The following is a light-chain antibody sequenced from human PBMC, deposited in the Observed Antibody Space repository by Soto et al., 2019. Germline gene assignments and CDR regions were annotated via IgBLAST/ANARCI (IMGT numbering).Light chain of an antibody. V-gene: IGKV3-20*01. Sequence: EIVLTQSPVTLSLSPGERATLSCRASQSVSSSYVAWYQQKPGQAPRLVIYGASFRATDIPDRFSGGGSGTDFTLTISRLESEDSAMYYCQQFGTSTKTFGQGTKLEIK. J-gene: IGKJ2*01. CDR3: QQFGTSTKT. CDR1: QSVSSSY. CDR2: GAS.